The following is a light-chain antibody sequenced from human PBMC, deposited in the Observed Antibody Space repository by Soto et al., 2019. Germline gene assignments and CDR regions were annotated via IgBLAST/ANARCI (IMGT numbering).Light chain of an antibody. CDR1: SSDVGGYNY. CDR2: DVN. V-gene: IGLV2-11*01. CDR3: CSYAGSYTLV. Sequence: QSALTQPRSVSGSPGQSVTISCTGTSSDVGGYNYVSWYQRHPGKAPKLMIYDVNKRPSGVPDRFSGSKSGNTASLTISGLQAEDEDDYYCCSYAGSYTLVFGGGTKLTVL. J-gene: IGLJ2*01.